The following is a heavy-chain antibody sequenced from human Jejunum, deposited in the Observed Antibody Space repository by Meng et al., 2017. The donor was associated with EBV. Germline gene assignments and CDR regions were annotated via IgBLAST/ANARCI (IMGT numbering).Heavy chain of an antibody. J-gene: IGHJ4*02. V-gene: IGHV4-61*01. D-gene: IGHD3-22*01. Sequence: HVQVQEWGPGLLKPPKTLPLTCTVSGGSVSTASYYWSWVRQSPGKGLEWIGYIYYSGNTNYNPSLKSRATITVDTSKNQFSLKLSSVTAADTAVYYCARVVDYYERSGYPDFWGQGTLVTVSS. CDR2: IYYSGNT. CDR3: ARVVDYYERSGYPDF. CDR1: GGSVSTASYY.